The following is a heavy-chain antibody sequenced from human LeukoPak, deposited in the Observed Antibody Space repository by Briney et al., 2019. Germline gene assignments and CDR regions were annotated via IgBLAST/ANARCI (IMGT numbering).Heavy chain of an antibody. V-gene: IGHV3-23*01. J-gene: IGHJ6*02. D-gene: IGHD3-10*01. CDR3: AGDRAAGVIRVVYYYGMDV. CDR1: GFTFSSYA. CDR2: ISGSGGST. Sequence: GGSLRLSCAATGFTFSSYAMSWVRQAPGKGLEWVSAISGSGGSTYYADSVKGRFTISRDNSKNTLYLQMNSLRAEDTAVYYCAGDRAAGVIRVVYYYGMDVWGQGTTVTVSS.